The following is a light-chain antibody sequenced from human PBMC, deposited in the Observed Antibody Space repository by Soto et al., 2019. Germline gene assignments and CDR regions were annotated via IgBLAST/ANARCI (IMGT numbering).Light chain of an antibody. Sequence: QSALTQPASVSGSPGQSITISCTGSSGDIGSYRLVSWYQQRPGKNPKLIIFEGTKRPSGVSTRFSGSTSGNTASLSISGLQADDEADYFCCSYSTSITVAFGGGPKVTVL. CDR1: SGDIGSYRL. V-gene: IGLV2-14*02. CDR2: EGT. J-gene: IGLJ3*02. CDR3: CSYSTSITVA.